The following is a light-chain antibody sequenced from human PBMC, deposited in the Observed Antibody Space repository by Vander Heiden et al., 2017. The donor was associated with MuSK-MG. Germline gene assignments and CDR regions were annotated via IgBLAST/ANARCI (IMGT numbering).Light chain of an antibody. CDR2: AAS. CDR1: QSISSY. V-gene: IGKV1-39*01. J-gene: IGKJ2*04. Sequence: DIQMTQSPSSLSASVGDRVTITCRASQSISSYLSWYQQKPGKAPKVLIYAASTLKSGVPSRFSGSGSGTDFTLTINRLQPEDFATYYCQQRHSSPRSFGQGTKLEIK. CDR3: QQRHSSPRS.